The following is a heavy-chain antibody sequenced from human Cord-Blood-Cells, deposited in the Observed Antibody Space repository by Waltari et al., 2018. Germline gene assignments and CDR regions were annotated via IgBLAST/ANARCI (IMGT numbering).Heavy chain of an antibody. CDR1: GFTFSSYA. CDR3: ARESGDAFDI. Sequence: QVQLVESGGGVVQPGRYLRLSCAASGFTFSSYAMPWVRQAPGKGLEWVAVISYDGSNKYYADSVKGRFTIARDNSKNTLYLQMNSLRAEDTAVYYCARESGDAFDIWGQGTMVTVSS. D-gene: IGHD7-27*01. J-gene: IGHJ3*02. V-gene: IGHV3-30*04. CDR2: ISYDGSNK.